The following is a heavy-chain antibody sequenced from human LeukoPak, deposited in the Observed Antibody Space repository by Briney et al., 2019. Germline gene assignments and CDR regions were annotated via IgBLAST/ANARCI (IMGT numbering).Heavy chain of an antibody. CDR1: GYTFTRYY. CDR3: ARLPYRDGVAQDY. J-gene: IGHJ4*02. V-gene: IGHV1-46*01. CDR2: INPISGAT. D-gene: IGHD3-16*02. Sequence: ASVKVSCKTSGYTFTRYYMQWVREAPGHGLEWMGIINPISGATDYAQKFQGRVTMTRDTSTSTVYMELSSLRSEDTAMYYCARLPYRDGVAQDYWGQGTLVTVSS.